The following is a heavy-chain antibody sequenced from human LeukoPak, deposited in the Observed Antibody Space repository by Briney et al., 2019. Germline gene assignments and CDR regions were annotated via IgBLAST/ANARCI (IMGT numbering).Heavy chain of an antibody. Sequence: GASVKVSCKASGYTFTSYDINWVRQATGQGLEWMGWMNPNSGNTGYAQKFQGRVTITRNTSISTAYMELSSLRSEDTAVYYCARQVRRVRWWDYYDSSGYSPIDYWGQGTLVTVSS. D-gene: IGHD3-22*01. CDR1: GYTFTSYD. CDR2: MNPNSGNT. J-gene: IGHJ4*02. V-gene: IGHV1-8*03. CDR3: ARQVRRVRWWDYYDSSGYSPIDY.